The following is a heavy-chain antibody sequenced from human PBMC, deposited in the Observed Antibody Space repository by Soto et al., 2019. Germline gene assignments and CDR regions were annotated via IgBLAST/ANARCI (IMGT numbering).Heavy chain of an antibody. D-gene: IGHD5-18*01. Sequence: QVQLQESGPGLVQPSQTLSLTCTVSGGSINSGDHFWSWIRQPPGKGLEWIGYIYNIGNTYYNPSLKSRVIISVDTSKNQFSLKLSSVTAADTAVYYCARGAGYSYGIDYWGQGTLVTVSS. CDR1: GGSINSGDHF. J-gene: IGHJ4*02. V-gene: IGHV4-30-4*01. CDR3: ARGAGYSYGIDY. CDR2: IYNIGNT.